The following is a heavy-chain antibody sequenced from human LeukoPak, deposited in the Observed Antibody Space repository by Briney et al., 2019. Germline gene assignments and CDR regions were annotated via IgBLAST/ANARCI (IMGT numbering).Heavy chain of an antibody. V-gene: IGHV1-18*04. Sequence: ASVKVSCKASGYTFTSYGISWVRQAPGQGLEWMGWISAYNGNTNYAQKLRGRVTMTTDTSTSTAYMELRSLRSDDTAVYYCARQYSSSWYGNWFDPWGQGTLVTVSS. D-gene: IGHD6-13*01. CDR1: GYTFTSYG. J-gene: IGHJ5*02. CDR2: ISAYNGNT. CDR3: ARQYSSSWYGNWFDP.